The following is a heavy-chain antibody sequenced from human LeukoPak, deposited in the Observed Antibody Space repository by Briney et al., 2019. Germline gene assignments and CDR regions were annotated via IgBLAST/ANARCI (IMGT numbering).Heavy chain of an antibody. CDR3: ARRVVVPTAIGY. D-gene: IGHD2-2*02. CDR2: ISGSGGST. CDR1: GFTFSSYA. J-gene: IGHJ4*02. V-gene: IGHV3-23*01. Sequence: PGGSLRLSGAASGFTFSSYAMSWVRQAPGKGLEWVSAISGSGGSTYYADSVKGRFTISRDNSKNTLYLQMNSLRAEDTAVYYCARRVVVPTAIGYWGQGTLVTVSS.